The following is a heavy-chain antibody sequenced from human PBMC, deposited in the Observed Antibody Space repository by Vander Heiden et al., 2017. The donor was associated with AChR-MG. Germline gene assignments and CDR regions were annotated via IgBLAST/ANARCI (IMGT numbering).Heavy chain of an antibody. D-gene: IGHD3-9*01. CDR2: INTNSGGT. Sequence: QVQLVQPGAEVNKPGASVKVSCKASGYTFFGYAMHWVRQAPRQGLGWVGWINTNSGGTNYAQKFQGRVTMTRNTSISTAYMELSRQRSDDTAVYYCARDHYDILTLRFDPWGQGTLVTVSS. CDR3: ARDHYDILTLRFDP. J-gene: IGHJ5*02. V-gene: IGHV1-2*02. CDR1: GYTFFGYA.